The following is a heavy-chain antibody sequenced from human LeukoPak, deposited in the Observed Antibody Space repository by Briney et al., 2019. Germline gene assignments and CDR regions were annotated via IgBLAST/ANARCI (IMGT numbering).Heavy chain of an antibody. V-gene: IGHV3-23*01. J-gene: IGHJ4*02. CDR2: ISGSGGTT. CDR1: GFTFSSYA. D-gene: IGHD6-13*01. Sequence: GGSLRLSCAAAGFTFSSYAMSWVRQAPGKGLEWVSAISGSGGTTYYADSVKGRFTISRDNSKNTLYLQMNSLRAEDTAVYYCAKDYGGRSGSWSFDYWGQGTLVTVSS. CDR3: AKDYGGRSGSWSFDY.